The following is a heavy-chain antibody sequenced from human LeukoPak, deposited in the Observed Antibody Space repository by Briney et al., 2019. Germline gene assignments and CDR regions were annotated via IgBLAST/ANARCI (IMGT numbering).Heavy chain of an antibody. CDR2: IYTGGST. V-gene: IGHV3-66*01. D-gene: IGHD3-10*01. J-gene: IGHJ4*02. CDR3: ARGGYSGSGNYFDY. CDR1: GFTFSNYA. Sequence: GGSLRLSCAASGFTFSNYAMTWVRQAPGKGLEWVSVIYTGGSTYYADSVKGRFTISGDNSKNTLYLQMNSPRAEDTAVYYCARGGYSGSGNYFDYWGQGTLVTVSS.